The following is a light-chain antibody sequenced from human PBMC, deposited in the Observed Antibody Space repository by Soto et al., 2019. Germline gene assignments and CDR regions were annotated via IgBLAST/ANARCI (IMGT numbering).Light chain of an antibody. CDR3: QSYDTGLSGSRV. CDR1: SSNIGAGYD. V-gene: IGLV1-40*01. J-gene: IGLJ1*01. Sequence: QSVLTQPPSVSGAPGQTVTISCTGSSSNIGAGYDVHWYQQLPGTAPKLLTYGNKNRPPGVPDRFSGSRSDTSASLAITGLQADDEADYYCQSYDTGLSGSRVFGSGTKLTVL. CDR2: GNK.